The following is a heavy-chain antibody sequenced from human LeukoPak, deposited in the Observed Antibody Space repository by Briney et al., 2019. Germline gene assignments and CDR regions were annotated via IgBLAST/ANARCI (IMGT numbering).Heavy chain of an antibody. J-gene: IGHJ4*02. Sequence: GGSLRLSCSASGSTFSTDAMHSVRDAPGKGLRSDLAINSNGSKIYYADSVKGRFTISRDNSKNTLYLQLSSLSPDDTAVYYCVKASEAYFDSKSDYWGQGTLVTVSS. CDR3: VKASEAYFDSKSDY. V-gene: IGHV3-64D*09. D-gene: IGHD3-22*01. CDR1: GSTFSTDA. CDR2: INSNGSKI.